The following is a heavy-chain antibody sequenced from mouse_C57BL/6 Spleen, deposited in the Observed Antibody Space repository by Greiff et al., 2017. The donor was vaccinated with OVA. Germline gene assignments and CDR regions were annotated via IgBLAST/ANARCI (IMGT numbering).Heavy chain of an antibody. J-gene: IGHJ3*01. Sequence: EVKVEESGGGLVKPGGSLKLSCAASGFTFSDYGMHWVRQAPEKGLEWVAYISSGSSTIYYADTVKGRFTISRDNAKNTLFLQMTSLRSEETAMDYWARWGYSNWFAGWGQGTLVTVSA. D-gene: IGHD2-5*01. V-gene: IGHV5-17*01. CDR3: ARWGYSNWFAG. CDR1: GFTFSDYG. CDR2: ISSGSSTI.